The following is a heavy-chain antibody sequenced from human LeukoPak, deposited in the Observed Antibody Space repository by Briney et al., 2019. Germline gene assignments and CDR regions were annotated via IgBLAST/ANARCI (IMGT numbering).Heavy chain of an antibody. Sequence: SETLSLTCTVSGYFISSGFYWGWIRQSPGKGLEWIGVIHHSGATYYTPSLKSRVTVLVDTSKNQFSLKLSSVTAADTAVYYCAGGSYRNWFDPWGQGTLVTVSS. CDR3: AGGSYRNWFDP. CDR2: IHHSGAT. V-gene: IGHV4-38-2*02. J-gene: IGHJ5*02. D-gene: IGHD1-26*01. CDR1: GYFISSGFY.